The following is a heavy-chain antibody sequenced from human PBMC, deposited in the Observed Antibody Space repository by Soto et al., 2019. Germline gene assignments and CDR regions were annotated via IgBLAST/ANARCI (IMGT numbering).Heavy chain of an antibody. D-gene: IGHD6-19*01. CDR1: GYTFTSYD. J-gene: IGHJ4*02. V-gene: IGHV1-8*01. CDR3: ARVGGWGPPYRYSSGWPDSY. Sequence: ASVKVSCKASGYTFTSYDINWVRQATGQGLEWMGWMNPNSGNTGYAQKFQGRVTMTRNTSISTAYMELSSLRSEDTAVYYCARVGGWGPPYRYSSGWPDSYWGQGTLVTVSS. CDR2: MNPNSGNT.